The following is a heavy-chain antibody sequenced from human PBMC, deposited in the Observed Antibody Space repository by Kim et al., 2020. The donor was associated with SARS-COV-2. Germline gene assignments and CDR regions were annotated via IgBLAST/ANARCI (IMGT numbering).Heavy chain of an antibody. V-gene: IGHV3-23*01. CDR2: ISGSGGST. CDR1: GFTFSSYA. J-gene: IGHJ1*01. CDR3: AKDRPKCGGDCYAEYFQH. D-gene: IGHD2-21*02. Sequence: GGSLRLSCAASGFTFSSYAMSWVRQAPGKGLEWVSAISGSGGSTYYADSVKGRFTISRDNSKNTLYLQMNSLRAEDTAVYYCAKDRPKCGGDCYAEYFQHWGQGTLVTVSS.